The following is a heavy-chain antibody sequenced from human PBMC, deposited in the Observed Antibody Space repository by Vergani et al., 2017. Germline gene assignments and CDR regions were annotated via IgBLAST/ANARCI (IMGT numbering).Heavy chain of an antibody. CDR1: GFTFSSYG. Sequence: EVQLVESGGGLVKPGRSLRLSCAASGFTFSSYGMHWVRQAPGKGLEWVSYISSSGSTIYYADSVKGRFTISRDNAKNSLYLQMNSLRAEDTAVYYCAKANEGIVLYWGQGTLVTVSS. V-gene: IGHV3-21*05. CDR3: AKANEGIVLY. D-gene: IGHD1-26*01. J-gene: IGHJ4*02. CDR2: ISSSGSTI.